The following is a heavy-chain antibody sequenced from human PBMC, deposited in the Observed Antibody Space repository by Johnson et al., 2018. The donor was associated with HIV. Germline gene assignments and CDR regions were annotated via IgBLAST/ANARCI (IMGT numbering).Heavy chain of an antibody. V-gene: IGHV3-74*01. CDR1: GFTFSDHW. D-gene: IGHD3-22*01. CDR3: ARDRYDYSSGSHAFDI. CDR2: IKSDGRST. J-gene: IGHJ3*02. Sequence: VQLVESGGGLVQPGGSLKLSCAASGFTFSDHWMYWVRQAPGKGLVWVSRIKSDGRSTNSADSAKGRFTISRHNAKNTLYLQMNSLRAEDTAVYYCARDRYDYSSGSHAFDIWGQGTMVTVSS.